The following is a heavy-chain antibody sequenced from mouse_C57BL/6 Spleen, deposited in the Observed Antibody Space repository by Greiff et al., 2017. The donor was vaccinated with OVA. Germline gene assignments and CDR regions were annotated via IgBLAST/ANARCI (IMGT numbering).Heavy chain of an antibody. CDR2: ISSGGDYI. J-gene: IGHJ3*01. D-gene: IGHD2-4*01. CDR3: TRGDYDERAFAY. V-gene: IGHV5-9-1*02. CDR1: GFTFSSYA. Sequence: EVNVVESGEGLVKPGGSLKLSCAASGFTFSSYAMSWVRQTPEKRLEWVAYISSGGDYIYYADTVKGRFTISRDNARNTLYLQMSSLKSEDTAMYYCTRGDYDERAFAYWGQGTLVTVSA.